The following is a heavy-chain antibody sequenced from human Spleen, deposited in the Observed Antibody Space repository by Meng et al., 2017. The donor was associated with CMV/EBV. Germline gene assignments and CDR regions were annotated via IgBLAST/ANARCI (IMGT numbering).Heavy chain of an antibody. V-gene: IGHV1-69*04. J-gene: IGHJ4*02. CDR3: ARDPLYDSSGYYDY. CDR1: GGTFSRYT. Sequence: KASGGTFSRYTISWVRQAPGQGLEWMGRIIPILGIANYAQKFQGRVTITADKSTSTAYMELSSLRSEDTAVYYCARDPLYDSSGYYDYWGQGTLVTVSS. D-gene: IGHD3-22*01. CDR2: IIPILGIA.